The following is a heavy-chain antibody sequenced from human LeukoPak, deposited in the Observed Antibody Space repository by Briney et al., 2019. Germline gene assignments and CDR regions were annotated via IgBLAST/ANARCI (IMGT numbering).Heavy chain of an antibody. CDR2: INPNSGGT. CDR3: ARYCSSTSCYGAFDI. J-gene: IGHJ3*02. D-gene: IGHD2-2*01. V-gene: IGHV1-2*02. Sequence: ASVKVSCKASGYTFTGYYMHWVRQAPGQGLERMGWINPNSGGTNYAQKFQGRVTMTRDTSISTAYMELSRLRSDDTAVYYCARYCSSTSCYGAFDIWGQGTMVTVSS. CDR1: GYTFTGYY.